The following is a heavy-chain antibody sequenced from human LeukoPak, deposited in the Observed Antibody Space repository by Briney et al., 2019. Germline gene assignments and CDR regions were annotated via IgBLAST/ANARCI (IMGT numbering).Heavy chain of an antibody. J-gene: IGHJ6*03. CDR3: ARAAIATARIYYCMDV. CDR2: ITPSSSFI. Sequence: GSLRLSCAASGFTFSSYNMNWVRQAPGKGLEWVSSITPSSSFIYYAHSVKGRFTISRDNAENSLYLQMNSLRAEDTAVYYCARAAIATARIYYCMDVWGKGTTVTVSS. D-gene: IGHD6-6*01. CDR1: GFTFSSYN. V-gene: IGHV3-21*01.